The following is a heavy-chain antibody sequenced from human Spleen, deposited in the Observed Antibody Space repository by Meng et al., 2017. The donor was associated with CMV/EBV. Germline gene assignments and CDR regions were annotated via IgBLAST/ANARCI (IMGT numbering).Heavy chain of an antibody. J-gene: IGHJ4*02. V-gene: IGHV1-18*01. D-gene: IGHD3-3*01. CDR3: ASTLGGDFWSGYYGAFDY. Sequence: ASVKVSCKASGYSFTSRGISWVRQAPGQGPEWMGWISGNNGNTKYAQKFQGRVTMTTDTSTNTAYMELRSLRSDDTAVYYCASTLGGDFWSGYYGAFDYWGQGTLVTVSS. CDR2: ISGNNGNT. CDR1: GYSFTSRG.